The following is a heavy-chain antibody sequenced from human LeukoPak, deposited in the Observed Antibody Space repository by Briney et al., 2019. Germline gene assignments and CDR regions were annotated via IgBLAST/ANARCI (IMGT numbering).Heavy chain of an antibody. CDR2: ISYDGSNK. V-gene: IGHV3-30*04. J-gene: IGHJ4*02. CDR3: ARAYGSGSYLWLDY. Sequence: GTALRPSCAEPRVGLSSNSRWSARHDTNKGLEWGAVISYDGSNKYYADSVKGRVTISRDNSKNTLYLQMNSLRAEDTAVYYCARAYGSGSYLWLDYWGQGTLVTVSS. D-gene: IGHD3-10*01. CDR1: RVGLSSNS.